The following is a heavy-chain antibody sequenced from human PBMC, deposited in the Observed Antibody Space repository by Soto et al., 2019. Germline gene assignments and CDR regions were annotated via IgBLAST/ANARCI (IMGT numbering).Heavy chain of an antibody. CDR2: IYYSGST. Sequence: LSLTCTVSGGSISSGGYYWSWIRQHPGKGLEWIGYIYYSGSTYYNPSLKSRVTISVDTSKNQFSLKLSSVTAADTAVYYCARNYGDNTPFDYWGQGTLVTVSS. J-gene: IGHJ4*02. V-gene: IGHV4-31*03. D-gene: IGHD4-17*01. CDR1: GGSISSGGYY. CDR3: ARNYGDNTPFDY.